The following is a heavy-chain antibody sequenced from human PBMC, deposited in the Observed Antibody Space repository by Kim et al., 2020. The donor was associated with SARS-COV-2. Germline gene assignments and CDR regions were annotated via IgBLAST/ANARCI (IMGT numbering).Heavy chain of an antibody. J-gene: IGHJ4*02. V-gene: IGHV3-30*04. CDR3: GRDTSSEGGGY. Sequence: GGSLRLSCAASGFTFSAYAIHWIRQPPNKGLEWVAIISNDGRKKDYADSVKGRFFISRDNSKDTMYLEMSNLRSDDTAVYYCGRDTSSEGGGYWGQGTLV. CDR2: ISNDGRKK. D-gene: IGHD1-26*01. CDR1: GFTFSAYA.